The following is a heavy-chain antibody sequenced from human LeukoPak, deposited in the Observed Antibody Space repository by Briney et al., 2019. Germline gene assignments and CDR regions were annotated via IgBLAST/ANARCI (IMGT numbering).Heavy chain of an antibody. D-gene: IGHD2-2*01. CDR2: IYYSGST. Sequence: TLSLTCTVSGGSISSGDYYWSWIREPPGKGLEWIGYIYYSGSTYYNPSLKSRNTISVDKYKNQFSLKLSSVTAADTAVYYCARHARAIVVVPAPPRVPFDIWGQGTMVTVSS. CDR3: ARHARAIVVVPAPPRVPFDI. CDR1: GGSISSGDYY. V-gene: IGHV4-30-4*08. J-gene: IGHJ3*02.